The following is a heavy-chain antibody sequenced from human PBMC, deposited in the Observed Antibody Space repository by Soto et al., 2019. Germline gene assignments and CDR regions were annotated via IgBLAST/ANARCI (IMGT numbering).Heavy chain of an antibody. Sequence: NPSETLSLTCSVSGGSIRSNIYYWGWILQPPGKGLEWIATVHYSGSTYYTPSLKNRVTISADTSNNQFSLRLNSVTAADTAVYYCARQHYYDSSGYYTWNWGQGTQVTVSS. CDR3: ARQHYYDSSGYYTWN. J-gene: IGHJ4*02. CDR2: VHYSGST. CDR1: GGSIRSNIYY. D-gene: IGHD3-22*01. V-gene: IGHV4-39*01.